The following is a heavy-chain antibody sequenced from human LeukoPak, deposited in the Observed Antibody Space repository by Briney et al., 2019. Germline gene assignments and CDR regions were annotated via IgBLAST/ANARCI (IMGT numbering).Heavy chain of an antibody. V-gene: IGHV3-48*02. D-gene: IGHD2-8*02. CDR1: GFTFSDYS. CDR3: ARGAGYWYYMDV. CDR2: ISSGSSTI. Sequence: GGSLRLSCAASGFTFSDYSMNWVRQAPGKGLEWISYISSGSSTIYYADSVTGRFTISRDNAENSLYLQMNSLRDEDTAVYYCARGAGYWYYMDVWGKGTTVTVSS. J-gene: IGHJ6*03.